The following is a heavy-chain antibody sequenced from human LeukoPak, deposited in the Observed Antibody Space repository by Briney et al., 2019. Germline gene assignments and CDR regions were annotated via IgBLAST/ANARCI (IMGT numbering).Heavy chain of an antibody. J-gene: IGHJ4*02. CDR2: IRYDGSNK. Sequence: GGSLRLSCAASGFTFSSYGMHWVRQAPGKGLEWVAFIRYDGSNKYYADSVKGRFTISRDNSKNSLYLQMNSLRAEDTAVYYCARDGSSGWYPFDYWGQGTLVTVSS. V-gene: IGHV3-30*02. CDR3: ARDGSSGWYPFDY. CDR1: GFTFSSYG. D-gene: IGHD6-19*01.